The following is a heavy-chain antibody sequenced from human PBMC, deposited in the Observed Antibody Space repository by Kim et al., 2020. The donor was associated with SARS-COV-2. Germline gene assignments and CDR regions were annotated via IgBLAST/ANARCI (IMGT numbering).Heavy chain of an antibody. CDR3: AREFVRDYYYYYGMDV. V-gene: IGHV4-30-4*01. D-gene: IGHD3-10*01. J-gene: IGHJ6*02. Sequence: SETLSLTCTVSGGSISSGDYYWSWIRQPPGKGLEWIGYIYYSGSTYYNPSLKSRVTISVDTSKNQFSLKLSSVTAADTAVYYCAREFVRDYYYYYGMDVWGQGTTVTVSS. CDR2: IYYSGST. CDR1: GGSISSGDYY.